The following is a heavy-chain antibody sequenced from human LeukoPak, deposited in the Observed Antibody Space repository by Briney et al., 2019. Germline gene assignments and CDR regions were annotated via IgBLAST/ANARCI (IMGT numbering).Heavy chain of an antibody. CDR2: IIPIFGTA. V-gene: IGHV1-69*05. CDR1: GGTFSSYA. CDR3: ARAQWGSNYYYYYMDV. J-gene: IGHJ6*03. D-gene: IGHD1-26*01. Sequence: SVKVSCKASGGTFSSYAISWVRQAPGQGLEWTGGIIPIFGTANYAQKFQGRVTITTDESTSTAYMELSSLRSEDTAVYYCARAQWGSNYYYYYMDVWGKGTTVTVSS.